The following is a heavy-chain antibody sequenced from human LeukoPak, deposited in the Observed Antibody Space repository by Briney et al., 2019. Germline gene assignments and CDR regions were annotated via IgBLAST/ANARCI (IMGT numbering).Heavy chain of an antibody. Sequence: ASVKVSCTASGYTFTSYGINWVRQAPGQGPEWMWCISPYNGGTRYAQKFRGRVTMPTDTSTTTAYMELTSLDSDDSAVYYCAREWRDCDGGCVTGHFDFWGQGTRVTVSS. J-gene: IGHJ4*02. CDR2: ISPYNGGT. D-gene: IGHD2-21*01. CDR1: GYTFTSYG. V-gene: IGHV1-18*01. CDR3: AREWRDCDGGCVTGHFDF.